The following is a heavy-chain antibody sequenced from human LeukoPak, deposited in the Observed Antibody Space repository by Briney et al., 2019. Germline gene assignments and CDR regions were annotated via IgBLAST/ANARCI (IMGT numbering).Heavy chain of an antibody. D-gene: IGHD3-22*01. CDR1: GYTFTKYY. J-gene: IGHJ3*02. Sequence: ASVKVSCKASGYTFTKYYIHWVRQAPGQGLEWMGIINPSVGTTLYSQKFQGRVTLTRDTSTTTVYMEVTSLRSDDTAVYYCAREEMMVILALGMWGQGIMVTVSS. V-gene: IGHV1-46*01. CDR2: INPSVGTT. CDR3: AREEMMVILALGM.